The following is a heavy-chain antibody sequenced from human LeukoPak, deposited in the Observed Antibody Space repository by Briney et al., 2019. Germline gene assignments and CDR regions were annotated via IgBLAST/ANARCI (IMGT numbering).Heavy chain of an antibody. CDR1: GYTFTGYY. CDR3: ARGRAWGSYYYFYLDV. CDR2: INPSSGST. J-gene: IGHJ6*03. Sequence: ASVKVSCKASGYTFTGYYIHWVRQAPGQGLEWMGIINPSSGSTSYAQKFQGRVTMTSDTSTTTVYMELGSLRSEDTAVYYCARGRAWGSYYYFYLDVWGKGTTVTISS. D-gene: IGHD3-16*01. V-gene: IGHV1-46*01.